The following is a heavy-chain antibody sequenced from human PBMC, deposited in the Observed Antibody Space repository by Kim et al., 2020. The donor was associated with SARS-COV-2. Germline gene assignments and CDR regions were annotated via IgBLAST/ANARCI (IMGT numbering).Heavy chain of an antibody. D-gene: IGHD3-10*01. V-gene: IGHV3-7*01. CDR3: GINVDRGPVDLYYYGMDI. CDR2: LGPDGSEK. J-gene: IGHJ6*02. CDR1: GFRFRGYW. Sequence: GGSLRLSCAVSGFRFRGYWMNWVRQAPGKGLEWVAHLGPDGSEKYYLGSVEGRFTISRDNAKNSLYLQMNSLRAEDTAVYFCGINVDRGPVDLYYYGMDIWGQGTTVTVSS.